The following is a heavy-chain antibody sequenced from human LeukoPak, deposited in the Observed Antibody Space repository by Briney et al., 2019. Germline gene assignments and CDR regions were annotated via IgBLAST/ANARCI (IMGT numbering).Heavy chain of an antibody. V-gene: IGHV3-74*01. CDR3: ASPLGYCSSTSCWGYHMDV. CDR2: INSDGSST. CDR1: GFTFSSYW. Sequence: TGGSLRLSCAASGFTFSSYWMHWVRQAPGKGLVWVSRINSDGSSTSYADSVKGRFTISRDNAKNTLYLQMNSLRAEDTAVYYCASPLGYCSSTSCWGYHMDVWGKGTTVTVSS. J-gene: IGHJ6*03. D-gene: IGHD2-2*01.